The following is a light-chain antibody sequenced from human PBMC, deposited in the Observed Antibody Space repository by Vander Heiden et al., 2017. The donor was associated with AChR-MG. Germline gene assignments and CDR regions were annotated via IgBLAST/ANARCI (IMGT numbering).Light chain of an antibody. CDR1: QSVSSY. CDR3: QQRSNWPGT. Sequence: IVLTQSPATLSLSPAERATLSCRASQSVSSYLAWYQQKPGQAPRLLNYDASNRATGIPARFSGSGSGTDFTLTISSLEPEDFAVYYCQQRSNWPGTFGGGTKVEIK. CDR2: DAS. V-gene: IGKV3-11*01. J-gene: IGKJ4*01.